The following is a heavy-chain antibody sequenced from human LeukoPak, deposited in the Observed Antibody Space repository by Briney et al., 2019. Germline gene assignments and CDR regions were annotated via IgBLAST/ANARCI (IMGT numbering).Heavy chain of an antibody. CDR1: GDTFTSYG. J-gene: IGHJ4*02. D-gene: IGHD3-9*01. V-gene: IGHV1-18*01. CDR3: AKGPRHHILTGHYKSHGFDF. Sequence: ASVKVSCKASGDTFTSYGISWVRQAPGQGLEWMGWISAYNGNTNYAQKLQGRVTMTTDTSTSTAYMELRSLRSDDTAVYYCAKGPRHHILTGHYKSHGFDFWGQGSLVTVSS. CDR2: ISAYNGNT.